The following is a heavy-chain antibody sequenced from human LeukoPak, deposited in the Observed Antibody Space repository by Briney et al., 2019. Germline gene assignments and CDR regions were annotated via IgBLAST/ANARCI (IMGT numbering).Heavy chain of an antibody. D-gene: IGHD3-10*02. J-gene: IGHJ4*02. Sequence: ASVKVSCKAFGYGFTSYFIHWVRQAPGHGLEWMGIINPSVGGTTYARKFQGRVTMTRDTSTSTVYMELSSLRSEDTAVYYCARPCSGRYYPAEGRVDYWGQGTLVTVSS. V-gene: IGHV1-46*03. CDR1: GYGFTSYF. CDR2: INPSVGGT. CDR3: ARPCSGRYYPAEGRVDY.